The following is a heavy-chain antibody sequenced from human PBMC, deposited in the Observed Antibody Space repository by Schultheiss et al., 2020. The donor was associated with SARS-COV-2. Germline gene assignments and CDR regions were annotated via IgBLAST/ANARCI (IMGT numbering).Heavy chain of an antibody. CDR2: ISGSGGST. V-gene: IGHV3-23*01. CDR3: ARWRIVATMGGYYGMDV. D-gene: IGHD5-12*01. Sequence: GGSLRLSCAGSGFTFSNYAISWVRLAPGKGLEWVSDISGSGGSTYYADSVKGRFTISRDNSKNTLYLQMGNLRVEDTAVYYCARWRIVATMGGYYGMDVWGQGTTVTVAS. J-gene: IGHJ6*02. CDR1: GFTFSNYA.